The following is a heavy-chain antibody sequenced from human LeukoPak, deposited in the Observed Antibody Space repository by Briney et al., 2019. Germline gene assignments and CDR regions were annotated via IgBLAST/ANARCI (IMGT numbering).Heavy chain of an antibody. V-gene: IGHV1-69*06. D-gene: IGHD6-6*01. Sequence: SVKVSCKASGGTFSSYAISWVRQAPGHGLEWMGGIIPIFETANYAQKFQGRVTITADKSTSTAYMELSSLGSEDTAVYYCARAIAGRPKRGYYYYMDVWGKGTTVTVSS. CDR2: IIPIFETA. CDR1: GGTFSSYA. J-gene: IGHJ6*03. CDR3: ARAIAGRPKRGYYYYMDV.